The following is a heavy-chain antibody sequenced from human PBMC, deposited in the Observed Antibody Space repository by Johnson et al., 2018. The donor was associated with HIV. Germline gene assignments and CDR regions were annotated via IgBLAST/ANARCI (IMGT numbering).Heavy chain of an antibody. Sequence: VQLVESGGGVVQPGRSLRLSCAASGFTFSSYAMSWVRQAPGKGLEWVSLIYSGENTKYADSVKGRFTISRDNSKNTLYLQMNSLRAEDTAVYYCAKVRGWSDDTFDIWGPGTMVTVSS. D-gene: IGHD5-12*01. V-gene: IGHV3-NL1*01. CDR2: IYSGENT. CDR1: GFTFSSYA. CDR3: AKVRGWSDDTFDI. J-gene: IGHJ3*02.